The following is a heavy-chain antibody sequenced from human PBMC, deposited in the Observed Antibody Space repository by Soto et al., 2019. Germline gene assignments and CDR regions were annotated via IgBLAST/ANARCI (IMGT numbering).Heavy chain of an antibody. V-gene: IGHV2-5*02. D-gene: IGHD2-15*01. CDR1: GFSLSSSGVD. Sequence: QITLKESGPTLVKPTQTLTLTCTFSGFSLSSSGVDVGWIRQPPGKALEWLTFIYWDDDKRYSPSLKSRLTITKDTSKNQVVLTLTNMDSVDTATHYCARLVVAGITHYSDSWGQGTLLTVSS. CDR3: ARLVVAGITHYSDS. CDR2: IYWDDDK. J-gene: IGHJ4*02.